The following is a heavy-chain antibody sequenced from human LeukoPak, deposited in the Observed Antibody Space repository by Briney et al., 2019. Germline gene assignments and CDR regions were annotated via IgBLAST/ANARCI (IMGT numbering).Heavy chain of an antibody. CDR1: GFTFSSYW. CDR2: IKQDGSEK. J-gene: IGHJ4*02. CDR3: ARDEHQYFHATSGRFDY. Sequence: GGSLRLSSAASGFTFSSYWMGWVRQAPGKGLEWVANIKQDGSEKYYVGSARGRFTISRDNAKNSLYLQMNSLRAEDTALYYCARDEHQYFHATSGRFDYWGQGILVTVSS. V-gene: IGHV3-7*04. D-gene: IGHD2/OR15-2a*01.